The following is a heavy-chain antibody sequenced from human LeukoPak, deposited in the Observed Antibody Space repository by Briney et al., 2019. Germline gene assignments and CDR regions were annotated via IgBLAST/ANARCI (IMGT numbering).Heavy chain of an antibody. CDR2: IYWNDDK. CDR3: AHSPKGYDSSGYYWGY. V-gene: IGHV2-5*01. CDR1: GFSLSTSGVG. J-gene: IGHJ4*02. Sequence: SGPTLVKPTQILTLTCTFSGFSLSTSGVGVGWIRQPPGKALEWLALIYWNDDKRYSPSLKSRLTITKDTSKNQVVLTMANMDPVDTATYYCAHSPKGYDSSGYYWGYWGQGTLVTVSS. D-gene: IGHD3-22*01.